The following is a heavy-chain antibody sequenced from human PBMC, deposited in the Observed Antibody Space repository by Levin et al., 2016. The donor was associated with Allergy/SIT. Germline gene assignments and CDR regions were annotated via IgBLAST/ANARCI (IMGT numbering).Heavy chain of an antibody. J-gene: IGHJ4*02. Sequence: GESLKISCAASGITFTNHAMSWVRQAPGKGLEWVSTITGEGTGKYFADSMRGRFTISRDNSKNTLYLQMTGLRVEDTAVYYCATDPGNGYDRTGSYFDYWGQGTLVTVSS. CDR1: GITFTNHA. CDR2: ITGEGTGK. CDR3: ATDPGNGYDRTGSYFDY. V-gene: IGHV3-23*01. D-gene: IGHD3/OR15-3a*01.